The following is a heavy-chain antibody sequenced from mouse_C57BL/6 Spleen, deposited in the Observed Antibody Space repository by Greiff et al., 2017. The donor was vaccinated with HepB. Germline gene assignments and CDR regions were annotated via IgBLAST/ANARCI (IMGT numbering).Heavy chain of an antibody. V-gene: IGHV5-17*01. CDR2: ISSGSSTI. CDR3: ARRGYYYGSSYVDFDY. CDR1: GFTFSDYG. Sequence: EVQLQESGGGLVKPGGSLKLSCAASGFTFSDYGMHWVRQAPEKGLEWVAYISSGSSTIYYADTVKGRFTISRDNAKNTLFLQMTSLRSEDTAMYYCARRGYYYGSSYVDFDYWGQGTTLTVSS. J-gene: IGHJ2*01. D-gene: IGHD1-1*01.